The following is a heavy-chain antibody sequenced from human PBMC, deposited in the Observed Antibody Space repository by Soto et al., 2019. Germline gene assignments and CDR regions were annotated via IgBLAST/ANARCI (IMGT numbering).Heavy chain of an antibody. Sequence: EVQLVESGGGLVQPGGSLRLSCAASGFTFSSYWMSWVRQAPGKGLEWVANIKQDGSEKYYVDSVKGRFTISRDNAKNSLYLQMNSLRAEDTAVYYCARSGADPIIWFDPWGQGTLVTVSS. CDR3: ARSGADPIIWFDP. V-gene: IGHV3-7*01. CDR1: GFTFSSYW. CDR2: IKQDGSEK. J-gene: IGHJ5*02. D-gene: IGHD3-10*01.